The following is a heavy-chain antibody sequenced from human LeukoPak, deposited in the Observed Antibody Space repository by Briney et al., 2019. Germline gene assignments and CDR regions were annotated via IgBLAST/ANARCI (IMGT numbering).Heavy chain of an antibody. D-gene: IGHD3-16*01. Sequence: SETLSLTCTVSGGSISSSSYYWGWIRQPPEKGLEWIGSIYNSGSTYYNPSLRSRVTISVDTSKNQLSLKLSSVIAADTAVYYCARLLWGLREDYWGQGTLVTVSS. CDR2: IYNSGST. CDR1: GGSISSSSYY. CDR3: ARLLWGLREDY. V-gene: IGHV4-39*01. J-gene: IGHJ4*02.